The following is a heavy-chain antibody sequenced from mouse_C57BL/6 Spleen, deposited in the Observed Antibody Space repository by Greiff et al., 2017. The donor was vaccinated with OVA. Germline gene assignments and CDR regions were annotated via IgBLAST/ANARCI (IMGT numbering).Heavy chain of an antibody. Sequence: EVHLVESGGGLVKPGGSLKLSCAASGFTFSSYAMSWVRQTPEKRLEWVATISDGGSYTYYPDNVQGRFTISRDNAKNNLYLQMSHLKSEDTAMYYCAREGDDYAWFAYWGQGTLVTVSA. D-gene: IGHD2-4*01. J-gene: IGHJ3*01. CDR1: GFTFSSYA. V-gene: IGHV5-4*01. CDR3: AREGDDYAWFAY. CDR2: ISDGGSYT.